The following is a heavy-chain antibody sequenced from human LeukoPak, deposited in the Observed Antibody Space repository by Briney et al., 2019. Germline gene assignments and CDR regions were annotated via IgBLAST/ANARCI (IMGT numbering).Heavy chain of an antibody. Sequence: SETLSLTCTVSGGSISSYYWSWIRQPPGKGLEWIGYIYYTGSTYYNPSLKSRVTISVDTSKNQFSLKLSSVTSADTAMYYCASVLGGHAFDIWGQGTMVTVSS. D-gene: IGHD3-16*01. V-gene: IGHV4-59*12. J-gene: IGHJ3*02. CDR2: IYYTGST. CDR1: GGSISSYY. CDR3: ASVLGGHAFDI.